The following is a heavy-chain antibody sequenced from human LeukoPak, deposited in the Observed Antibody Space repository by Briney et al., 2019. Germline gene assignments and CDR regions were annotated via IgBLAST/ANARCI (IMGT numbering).Heavy chain of an antibody. D-gene: IGHD6-6*01. V-gene: IGHV4-30-2*01. CDR2: IYHSGST. CDR1: GGSISSGGYS. J-gene: IGHJ4*02. Sequence: SETLSLTYAVSGGSISSGGYSWSWIRQPPGKGLEWIGYIYHSGSTYYNPSLKSRVTISVDRSKNQFSLKLSSVTAADAAVYYCARGYSSYLFDYWGQGTLVTVSS. CDR3: ARGYSSYLFDY.